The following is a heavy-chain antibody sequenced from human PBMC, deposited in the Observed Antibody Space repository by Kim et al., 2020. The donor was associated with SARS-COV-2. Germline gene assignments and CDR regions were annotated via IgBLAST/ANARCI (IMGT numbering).Heavy chain of an antibody. V-gene: IGHV3-48*02. CDR2: ISSSSSTI. D-gene: IGHD1-26*01. CDR1: GFTFSSYS. J-gene: IGHJ6*02. CDR3: ARARVGATGYYGMDV. Sequence: GGSLRLSCAASGFTFSSYSMNWVRQAPGKGLEWVSYISSSSSTIYYADSVKGRFTISRDNAKNSLYLQMNSLRDEDTAVYYCARARVGATGYYGMDVWGQGTTVTVSS.